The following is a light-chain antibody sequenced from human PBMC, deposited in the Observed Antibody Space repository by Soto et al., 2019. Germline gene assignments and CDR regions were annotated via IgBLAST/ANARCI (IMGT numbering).Light chain of an antibody. CDR1: SSDVGGYNY. CDR3: SSYAGSNNYV. V-gene: IGLV2-8*01. CDR2: EVS. Sequence: LTQPPSASGSPGQSVTISCTGTSSDVGGYNYVSWYQQHPGKAPKLMIYEVSKRPSGVPDRFSGSTSGNTASLTVSGLQAEDEADYYCSSYAGSNNYVFGTGTKVTVL. J-gene: IGLJ1*01.